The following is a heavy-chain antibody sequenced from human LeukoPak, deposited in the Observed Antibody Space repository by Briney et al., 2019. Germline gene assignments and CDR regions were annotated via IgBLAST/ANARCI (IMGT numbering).Heavy chain of an antibody. CDR1: GFIFSSYS. CDR3: LGAFDF. CDR2: ISSSSTYI. J-gene: IGHJ3*01. V-gene: IGHV3-21*01. Sequence: GGSLRLSCAASGFIFSSYSMSWVRQAPGKGLEWVSSISSSSTYIHYADSVKGRFTISRDSAQNSLYLQMTSLRVEDTAVYYCLGAFDFWGQGTMVTVSS.